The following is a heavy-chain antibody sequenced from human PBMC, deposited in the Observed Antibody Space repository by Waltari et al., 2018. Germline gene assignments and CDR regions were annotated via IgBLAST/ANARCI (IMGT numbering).Heavy chain of an antibody. D-gene: IGHD2-2*02. V-gene: IGHV4-34*01. CDR2: IKHRGST. CDR1: GGSFSGYY. Sequence: QVQLQQWGAGLLKPSATLSLTCAVYGGSFSGYYWSWIRQPPGKGLEWRGEIKHRGSTNYNPSLKSRVTISVDTSKNQFSLKLSSVTAADTAVYYCARGKAYCSSTSCYRRAKYYYYGMDVWGQGTTVTVSS. CDR3: ARGKAYCSSTSCYRRAKYYYYGMDV. J-gene: IGHJ6*02.